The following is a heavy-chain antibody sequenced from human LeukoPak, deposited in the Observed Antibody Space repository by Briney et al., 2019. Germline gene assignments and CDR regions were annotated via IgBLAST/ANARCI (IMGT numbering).Heavy chain of an antibody. V-gene: IGHV3-23*01. CDR1: GFTVSGNY. J-gene: IGHJ4*02. Sequence: GGSLRLSCAASGFTVSGNYMSWVRQAPGKGLEWVSAISGSGGSTYYADSVKGRFTISRDNSKNTLYLQMNSLRAEDTAVYYCAKGGNEGLRAYFDYWGQGTLVTVSS. CDR3: AKGGNEGLRAYFDY. D-gene: IGHD1-1*01. CDR2: ISGSGGST.